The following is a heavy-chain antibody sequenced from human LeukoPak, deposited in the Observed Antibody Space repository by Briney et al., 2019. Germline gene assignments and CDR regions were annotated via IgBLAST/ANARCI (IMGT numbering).Heavy chain of an antibody. D-gene: IGHD6-6*01. CDR2: ISGSGGST. Sequence: GGSLRLSCAASGFTFSSYAMSWVRQAPGKGLEWVSAISGSGGSTYYADSVKGRFTISRDNSKNTLYLQMNSLRAEDTAVYYCAKDHSSSFYYYYMDVWGKGTTVTVSS. V-gene: IGHV3-23*01. CDR1: GFTFSSYA. CDR3: AKDHSSSFYYYYMDV. J-gene: IGHJ6*03.